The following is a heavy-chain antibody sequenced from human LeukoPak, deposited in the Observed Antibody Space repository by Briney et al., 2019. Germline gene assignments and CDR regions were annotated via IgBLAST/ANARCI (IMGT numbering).Heavy chain of an antibody. CDR1: GGSISNSSPYY. D-gene: IGHD5-18*01. V-gene: IGHV4-39*07. J-gene: IGHJ4*02. CDR2: IYYSGST. CDR3: ARDGYNYGLDRFDY. Sequence: SETLSLTCTVSGGSISNSSPYYWGWIRQPPGKGLEWIGSIYYSGSTYYNPSLKSRVTISADMSTNQFSLRLTSVTAADTAVYYCARDGYNYGLDRFDYWGQGILVTVSS.